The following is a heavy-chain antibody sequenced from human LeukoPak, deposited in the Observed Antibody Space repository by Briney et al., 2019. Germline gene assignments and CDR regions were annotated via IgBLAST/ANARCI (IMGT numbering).Heavy chain of an antibody. Sequence: ASVKVSCKASGYTFTSYGISWVRQAPGQGLEWMGWISAYNGNTNYAQKLQGRVTMTTDTSTSTAYMELRSLRSDDTAVYYCASPITMVRGSYAFDIWGQGTMVTVSS. CDR2: ISAYNGNT. CDR1: GYTFTSYG. CDR3: ASPITMVRGSYAFDI. J-gene: IGHJ3*02. V-gene: IGHV1-18*01. D-gene: IGHD3-10*01.